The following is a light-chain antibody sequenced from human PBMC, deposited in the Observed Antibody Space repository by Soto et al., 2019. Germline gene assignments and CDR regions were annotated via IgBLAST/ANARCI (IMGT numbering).Light chain of an antibody. Sequence: IVLTHSPGTLSLSPWERATLSCRASQSVNSNYLVWYQQNPGQAPRLPIYGSSIRATGIPDRFSGSGSGTDFTLTISRLEPEDFAVYYCQQYAGSLSWKFGQGTKVDIK. CDR2: GSS. CDR1: QSVNSNY. J-gene: IGKJ1*01. CDR3: QQYAGSLSWK. V-gene: IGKV3-20*01.